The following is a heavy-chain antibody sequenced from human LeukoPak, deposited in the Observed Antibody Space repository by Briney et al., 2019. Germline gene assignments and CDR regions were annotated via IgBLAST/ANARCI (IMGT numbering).Heavy chain of an antibody. CDR2: LNQDGSEK. V-gene: IGHV3-7*05. CDR1: GFTFRSYW. Sequence: SGGSLRLSCAASGFTFRSYWMSWVRQAPGKGLEWVAILNQDGSEKYYVDSVKGRFTISRDNAENSLYLQMNSLRAEDTAIYYCARRRGDVWGQGTTVTVSS. CDR3: ARRRGDV. J-gene: IGHJ6*02.